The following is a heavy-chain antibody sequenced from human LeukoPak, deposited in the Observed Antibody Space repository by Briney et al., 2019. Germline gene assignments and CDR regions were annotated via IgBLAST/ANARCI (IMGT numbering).Heavy chain of an antibody. Sequence: ASVKVSCKASGYTFTNYAMHWVRQALGQRLEWMGWINAGNGNTKYSQEFQGRVTITRDTSASTTYMELSSLRSEDMAVYYCARVVKYRSGPLTDLLPYYFDYWGQGTLVTVSS. J-gene: IGHJ4*02. V-gene: IGHV1-3*03. D-gene: IGHD6-19*01. CDR1: GYTFTNYA. CDR3: ARVVKYRSGPLTDLLPYYFDY. CDR2: INAGNGNT.